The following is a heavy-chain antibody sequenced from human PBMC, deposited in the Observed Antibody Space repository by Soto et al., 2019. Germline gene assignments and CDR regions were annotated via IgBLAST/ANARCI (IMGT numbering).Heavy chain of an antibody. D-gene: IGHD2-15*01. CDR2: INSDGSST. V-gene: IGHV3-74*01. CDR1: GFTFSSYW. CDR3: ARDLRLGYCSGGICPRDPYYYGMDV. J-gene: IGHJ6*02. Sequence: PGGSLRLSCAASGFTFSSYWMHWVRQAPGKGLVWVSRINSDGSSTSYADSVKGRFTISRDNAKNTLCLQMNSLRAEDTAVYYCARDLRLGYCSGGICPRDPYYYGMDVWGQGTSVTVSS.